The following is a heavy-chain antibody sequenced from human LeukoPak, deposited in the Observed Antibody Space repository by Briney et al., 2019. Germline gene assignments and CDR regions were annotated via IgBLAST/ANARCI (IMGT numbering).Heavy chain of an antibody. CDR3: ARATGGGVVVPAAVFDY. V-gene: IGHV4-59*08. D-gene: IGHD2-2*01. Sequence: SETLSLTCTVSGGSISGFYWSWIRQPPGKGLEWIGYIYYSGDSNYNPSLKSRVTMSLDTSKNQLSLTLSSVTAVDTAVYYCARATGGGVVVPAAVFDYWGQGTLVTVSS. CDR2: IYYSGDS. CDR1: GGSISGFY. J-gene: IGHJ4*02.